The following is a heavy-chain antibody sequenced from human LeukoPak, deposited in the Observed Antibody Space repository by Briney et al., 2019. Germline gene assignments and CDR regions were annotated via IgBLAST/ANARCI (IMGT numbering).Heavy chain of an antibody. J-gene: IGHJ4*02. CDR1: GFTFDDYA. CDR3: ARDLEYSSSWGVDY. Sequence: GRSLRLSCAASGFTFDDYAMHWVRQAPGKGLEWVSGISWNSGSIGYADSVKGRFTISRDNAKNSLYLRMNSLRAEDTAVYYCARDLEYSSSWGVDYWGQGTLVTVSS. D-gene: IGHD6-6*01. CDR2: ISWNSGSI. V-gene: IGHV3-9*01.